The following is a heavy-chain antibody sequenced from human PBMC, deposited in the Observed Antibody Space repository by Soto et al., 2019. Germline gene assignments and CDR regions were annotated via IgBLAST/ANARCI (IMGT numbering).Heavy chain of an antibody. CDR3: ARTRYCSSTSCYVRIWYYYYGMDV. J-gene: IGHJ6*02. Sequence: GGSLRLSCAASGFTFSSYWMHWVRQAPGKGLVWVSRINSDGSSTSYADSVKGRFTISRDNAKNTLYLQMNSLRAEDTAVYYCARTRYCSSTSCYVRIWYYYYGMDVWGQGTTVTVSS. CDR2: INSDGSST. CDR1: GFTFSSYW. D-gene: IGHD2-2*01. V-gene: IGHV3-74*01.